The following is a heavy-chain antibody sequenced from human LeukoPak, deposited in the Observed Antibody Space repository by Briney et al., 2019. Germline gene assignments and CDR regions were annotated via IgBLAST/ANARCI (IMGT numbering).Heavy chain of an antibody. Sequence: GGSLRLSCAASGFTFSSYSMNWVRQAPGKGLEWVSYISSSSSTIYYADSVKGRFPISRDNAKNSLYLQMNSLRAEDTAVYYCARVGYSSGWYGGNWFDPWGQGTLVTVSS. CDR3: ARVGYSSGWYGGNWFDP. CDR1: GFTFSSYS. V-gene: IGHV3-48*01. CDR2: ISSSSSTI. J-gene: IGHJ5*02. D-gene: IGHD6-19*01.